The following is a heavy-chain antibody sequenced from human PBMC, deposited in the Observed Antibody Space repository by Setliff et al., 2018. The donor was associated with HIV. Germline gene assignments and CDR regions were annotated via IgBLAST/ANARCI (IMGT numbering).Heavy chain of an antibody. Sequence: PGGSLRLSCAASGFSFGSYWMHWVRQAPGKGLVYVSHINGDGSTTTYADSVKGRFTMSRDNAKNTLFLQMNSLRADDTAVYYCARDGYSYGFFDYWGQGTLVTVSS. D-gene: IGHD5-18*01. V-gene: IGHV3-74*01. CDR2: INGDGSTT. CDR3: ARDGYSYGFFDY. J-gene: IGHJ4*02. CDR1: GFSFGSYW.